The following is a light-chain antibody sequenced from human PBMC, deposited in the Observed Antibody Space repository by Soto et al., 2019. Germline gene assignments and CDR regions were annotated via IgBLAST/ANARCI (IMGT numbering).Light chain of an antibody. CDR1: QNINSY. J-gene: IGKJ2*01. V-gene: IGKV1-39*01. CDR3: QHSYSPPYT. CDR2: AAS. Sequence: DIQMTQSPSSLSTSVGNRVTSTCRTSQNINSYLNWYQQRPGKVPKLLISAASSLQPGVPSRFSGSGSGTDFTLTISSLQPEDFATYYCQHSYSPPYTFGQGTKLEIK.